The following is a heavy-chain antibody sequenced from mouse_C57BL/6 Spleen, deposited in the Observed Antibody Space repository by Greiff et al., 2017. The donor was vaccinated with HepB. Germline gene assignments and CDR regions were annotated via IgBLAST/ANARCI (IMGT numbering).Heavy chain of an antibody. CDR3: ARGANWGDY. V-gene: IGHV1-66*01. Sequence: VQLVESGPELVKPGASVKISCKASGYSFTSYYIHWVKQRPGQGLEWIGWIYPGSGNTKYNEKFKGKATLTADTSSSTAYMQLSSLTSEDSAVYYCARGANWGDYWGQGTTLTVSS. J-gene: IGHJ2*01. CDR2: IYPGSGNT. CDR1: GYSFTSYY. D-gene: IGHD4-1*01.